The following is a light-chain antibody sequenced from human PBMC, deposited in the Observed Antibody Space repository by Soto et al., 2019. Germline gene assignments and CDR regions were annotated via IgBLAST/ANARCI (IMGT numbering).Light chain of an antibody. Sequence: QAVVTQPPSASGTPGQRLSISCSGSNSNIGKNTVNWYQQLPRTAPKLLIYSNNQRPSGVPDGFSGSKSGTSASLAISGLQSEDEADYYCAAWDDSLNGHVIFGGGTKVTVL. V-gene: IGLV1-44*01. CDR2: SNN. CDR3: AAWDDSLNGHVI. CDR1: NSNIGKNT. J-gene: IGLJ2*01.